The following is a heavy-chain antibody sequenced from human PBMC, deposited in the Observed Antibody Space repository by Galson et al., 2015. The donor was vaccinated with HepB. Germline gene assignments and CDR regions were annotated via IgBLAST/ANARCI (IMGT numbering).Heavy chain of an antibody. J-gene: IGHJ6*02. Sequence: SVKVSCKASGYTFTSYAMHWVRQAPGQRLEWMGWINAGNGNTKYSQKFQGRVTITRDTSASTAYMELSSLRSEDTAVYYCARGAPTYYYGSGTLRYYYGMNVWGQGTTVTVSS. CDR3: ARGAPTYYYGSGTLRYYYGMNV. D-gene: IGHD3-10*01. V-gene: IGHV1-3*01. CDR2: INAGNGNT. CDR1: GYTFTSYA.